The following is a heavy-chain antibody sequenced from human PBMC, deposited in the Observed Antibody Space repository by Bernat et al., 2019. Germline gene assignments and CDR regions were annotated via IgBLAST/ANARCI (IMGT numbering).Heavy chain of an antibody. J-gene: IGHJ3*02. CDR2: IYSGGST. Sequence: EVQLVESGGGLIQPGGSLRLSCAASGFTVSSNYMSWVRQAPGKGLEWVSVIYSGGSTYYADSVKGRFTISRDNSKNTLYLQMNSLRAEDTAVYCCARDSSTVTSWNAFDIWGQGTMVTVSS. CDR1: GFTVSSNY. D-gene: IGHD4-11*01. V-gene: IGHV3-53*01. CDR3: ARDSSTVTSWNAFDI.